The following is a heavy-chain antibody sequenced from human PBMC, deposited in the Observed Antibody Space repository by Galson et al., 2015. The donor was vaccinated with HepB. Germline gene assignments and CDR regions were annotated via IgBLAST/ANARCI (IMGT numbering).Heavy chain of an antibody. D-gene: IGHD6-19*01. CDR2: IDPNSGGT. CDR1: GYTFTDYY. J-gene: IGHJ4*02. Sequence: SVKVSCKASGYTFTDYYMHWVRQAPGQGLEWMGWIDPNSGGTNYAQKFQGRVTMTRDTSISTAYMELSRLRSDDTAVYYCARFRGFSSGWSNTYYFDYWAQGTLVTVSS. CDR3: ARFRGFSSGWSNTYYFDY. V-gene: IGHV1-2*02.